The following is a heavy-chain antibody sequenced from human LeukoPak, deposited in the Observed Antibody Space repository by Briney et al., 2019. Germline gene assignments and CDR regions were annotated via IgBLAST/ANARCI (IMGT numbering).Heavy chain of an antibody. CDR1: GGSISSYY. V-gene: IGHV4-59*01. CDR3: ARTTRSGSPYYFDY. J-gene: IGHJ4*02. Sequence: PSETLSLTCTVSGGSISSYYWSWIRQPPGKGLEWIGYIYYSGSTNYNPSLKSRVTISVDTSKNQFSLKLSSVTAADTAVYYCARTTRSGSPYYFDYWGQGTLVTVSS. D-gene: IGHD3-3*01. CDR2: IYYSGST.